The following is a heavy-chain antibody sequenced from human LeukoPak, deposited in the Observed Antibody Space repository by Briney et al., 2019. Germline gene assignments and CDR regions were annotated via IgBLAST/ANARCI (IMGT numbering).Heavy chain of an antibody. Sequence: ASVKVSCKASGYTFTSYYMHWVRQAPGQGLEWMGLINPTGGSTGYAQKFQGRVTITADESTSTAYMELSSLRFEDTAVYYCARESPPNYYDSSGYQGAFDIWGQGTMVTVSS. CDR1: GYTFTSYY. V-gene: IGHV1-46*01. J-gene: IGHJ3*02. D-gene: IGHD3-22*01. CDR3: ARESPPNYYDSSGYQGAFDI. CDR2: INPTGGST.